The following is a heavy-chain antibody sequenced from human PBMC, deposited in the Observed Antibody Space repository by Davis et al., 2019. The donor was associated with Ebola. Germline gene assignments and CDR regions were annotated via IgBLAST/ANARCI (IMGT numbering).Heavy chain of an antibody. Sequence: GESLKISCVASGFTFSSYGMHWVRQAPGKGLEWVAVISYDGSNKYYADSVKGRFTISRDNSKNTLYLQMNSLRAEDTAVYYCAKGDRMDVWGKGTTVTVSS. CDR1: GFTFSSYG. V-gene: IGHV3-30*18. J-gene: IGHJ6*03. CDR3: AKGDRMDV. CDR2: ISYDGSNK.